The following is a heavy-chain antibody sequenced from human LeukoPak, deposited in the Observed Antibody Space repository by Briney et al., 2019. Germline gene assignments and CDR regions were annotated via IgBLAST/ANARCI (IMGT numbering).Heavy chain of an antibody. V-gene: IGHV4-59*01. J-gene: IGHJ6*03. Sequence: SPSETLSLTCTVSGGSISSYYWSWIRQPPGKGLEWIGYIYYSGSTNYNPSLKGRVTISVDTSKNQFSLKLSSVTAADTAVYYCARVPRHSGYDWRGYYYYYMDVWGKGTTVTVSS. CDR1: GGSISSYY. D-gene: IGHD5-12*01. CDR3: ARVPRHSGYDWRGYYYYYMDV. CDR2: IYYSGST.